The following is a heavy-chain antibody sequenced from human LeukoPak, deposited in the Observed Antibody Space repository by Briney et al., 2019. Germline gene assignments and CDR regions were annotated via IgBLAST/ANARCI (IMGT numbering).Heavy chain of an antibody. D-gene: IGHD6-13*01. CDR3: ARDSDSSSIGTDV. Sequence: PGGSLRLSCAASGFTFRSYSMNWVRQAPGKGLEWVSYISSSGSTIYYADSVKGRFTISRDNAKNSLYLQMNSLRAEDTAVYYCARDSDSSSIGTDVWGQGTTVTVSS. V-gene: IGHV3-48*04. CDR1: GFTFRSYS. CDR2: ISSSGSTI. J-gene: IGHJ6*02.